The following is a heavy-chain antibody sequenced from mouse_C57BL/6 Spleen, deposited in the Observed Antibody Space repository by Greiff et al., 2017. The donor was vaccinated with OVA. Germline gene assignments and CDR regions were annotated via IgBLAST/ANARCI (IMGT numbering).Heavy chain of an antibody. CDR3: ARDRDYGWFAY. D-gene: IGHD2-4*01. J-gene: IGHJ3*01. Sequence: EVKLMESGGGLVKPGGSLKLSCAASGFTFSSYAMSWVRQTPEKRLEWVATISDGGSYTYYPDNVKGRFTISIDNAKNNLYLQMSQLKAEVTAIYDCARDRDYGWFAYWGQGTLVTVSA. CDR1: GFTFSSYA. V-gene: IGHV5-4*01. CDR2: ISDGGSYT.